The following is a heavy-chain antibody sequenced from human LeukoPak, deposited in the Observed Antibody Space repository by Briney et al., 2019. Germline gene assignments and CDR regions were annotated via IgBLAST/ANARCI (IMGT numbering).Heavy chain of an antibody. Sequence: RGSLRLSCAASGFTFSDYNMHWVRQAPGTGLEWVSYISISSNTIYYADSVKGRFTISRDNAKNSLFLQMNSLRAEDTAVYYCSRDLGLPGVWGQGTVVTVSS. D-gene: IGHD3-10*01. CDR2: ISISSNTI. CDR3: SRDLGLPGV. J-gene: IGHJ3*01. CDR1: GFTFSDYN. V-gene: IGHV3-48*01.